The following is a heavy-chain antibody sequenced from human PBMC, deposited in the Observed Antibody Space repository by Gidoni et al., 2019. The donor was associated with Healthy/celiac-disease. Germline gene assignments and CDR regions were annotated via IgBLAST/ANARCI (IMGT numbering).Heavy chain of an antibody. D-gene: IGHD3-10*01. Sequence: QVQLVQSGAEVKKPGASVKVSCKASGYTFTGYYKHWVRQAPGQGLEWMGWINPNSGGTNYAQKFQGRVTMTRDTSLSIAYMELSRLRSDDTAVYYCARGAWFGEFVDAFDIWGQGTMVTVSS. CDR2: INPNSGGT. CDR3: ARGAWFGEFVDAFDI. J-gene: IGHJ3*02. V-gene: IGHV1-2*02. CDR1: GYTFTGYY.